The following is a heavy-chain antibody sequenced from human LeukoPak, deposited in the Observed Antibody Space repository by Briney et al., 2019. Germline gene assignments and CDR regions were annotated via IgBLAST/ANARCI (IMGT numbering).Heavy chain of an antibody. CDR1: GFTFSSYW. J-gene: IGHJ3*02. D-gene: IGHD3-3*01. CDR2: IKQDGSEK. CDR3: ARDGGIFGVVIGAFDI. Sequence: GSLRLSCAASGFTFSSYWMSWVRQAPGKGVEWVANIKQDGSEKYYVDSVKGRFTISRDNAKNSLYLQMNSLRAEDTAVYYCARDGGIFGVVIGAFDIWGQGTMVTVSS. V-gene: IGHV3-7*01.